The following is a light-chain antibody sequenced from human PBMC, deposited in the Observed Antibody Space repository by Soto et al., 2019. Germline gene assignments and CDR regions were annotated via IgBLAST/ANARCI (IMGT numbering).Light chain of an antibody. CDR1: QSVGSN. J-gene: IGKJ1*01. V-gene: IGKV3-15*01. Sequence: EIVMTQSPATLSWSPGESVTLAFRARQSVGSNLAWYQQTPGQAPRVVIYDASTRATVIPSRFGGSGSGTEFTITISSLQPDDFATYYCQPYNTYSWTVGPVTQVEIK. CDR3: QPYNTYSWT. CDR2: DAS.